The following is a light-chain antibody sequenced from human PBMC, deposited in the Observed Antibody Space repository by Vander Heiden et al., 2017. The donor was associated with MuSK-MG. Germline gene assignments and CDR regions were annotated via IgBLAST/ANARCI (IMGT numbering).Light chain of an antibody. J-gene: IGKJ1*01. CDR1: QSVSSY. CDR2: DAS. V-gene: IGKV3-11*01. CDR3: LQRSNWPQT. Sequence: EIVLTQSPATLSLSPGERATLSCRASQSVSSYLAWYQQKPGQAPRLLIYDASNRATGIPARFSGSGSGTDFTLTISSLDPEDIAVYYCLQRSNWPQTFGQGTKVEIK.